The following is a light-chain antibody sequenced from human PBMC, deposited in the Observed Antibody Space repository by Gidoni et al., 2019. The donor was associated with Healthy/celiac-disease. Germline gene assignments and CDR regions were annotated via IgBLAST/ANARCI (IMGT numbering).Light chain of an antibody. Sequence: DIQMTQSPSTLSASVGDRVTITCRASQSISSWLAWYQQKPGKAPKLLIYKASSLESGVPSRFSGSGSGTEFTLTISILQPDDFATYYCQQYNSYSPWTFXQXTKVXIK. V-gene: IGKV1-5*03. CDR3: QQYNSYSPWT. CDR1: QSISSW. J-gene: IGKJ1*01. CDR2: KAS.